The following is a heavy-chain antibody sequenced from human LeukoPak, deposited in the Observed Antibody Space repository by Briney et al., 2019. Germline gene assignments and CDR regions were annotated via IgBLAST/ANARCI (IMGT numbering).Heavy chain of an antibody. CDR2: MNPNSGNT. CDR3: ARDKKYQLPSAAWYMDV. CDR1: GYTFTSYD. J-gene: IGHJ6*03. D-gene: IGHD2-2*01. V-gene: IGHV1-8*01. Sequence: RASVKVSCKASGYTFTSYDINWVRQATGQGLEWMGWMNPNSGNTGYAQKFQGRVTMTRNTSISTAYMELSRLRSDDTAVYYCARDKKYQLPSAAWYMDVWGKGTTVTVSS.